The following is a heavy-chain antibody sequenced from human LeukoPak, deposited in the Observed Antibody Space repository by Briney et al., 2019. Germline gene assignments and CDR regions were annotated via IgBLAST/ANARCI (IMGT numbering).Heavy chain of an antibody. CDR1: GGSFSGYY. V-gene: IGHV4-34*01. D-gene: IGHD7-27*01. CDR3: ARWKLGIFDY. J-gene: IGHJ4*02. Sequence: PSETLSLTCAVYGGSFSGYYWSWIRQPPGKGLEWIGEINHSGSTNYNPSLKSRVTISVDTSKNQFSLRLSSVTAADAAVFYCARWKLGIFDYWGQGTLVTVCS. CDR2: INHSGST.